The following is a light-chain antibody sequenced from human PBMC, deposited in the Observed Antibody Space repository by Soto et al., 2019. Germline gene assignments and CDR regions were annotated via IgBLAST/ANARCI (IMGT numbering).Light chain of an antibody. CDR2: DVN. J-gene: IGLJ1*01. Sequence: QSALTQPRSVSGSPGQSVTISCTRTSSDVANYNYVSWYQQHPGKAPKLMIYDVNKRPSGVPYRFSGSKSGNTASLTISGLQAEDGADYYCCSYAGTYTRVFGTGTKVTVL. CDR1: SSDVANYNY. CDR3: CSYAGTYTRV. V-gene: IGLV2-11*01.